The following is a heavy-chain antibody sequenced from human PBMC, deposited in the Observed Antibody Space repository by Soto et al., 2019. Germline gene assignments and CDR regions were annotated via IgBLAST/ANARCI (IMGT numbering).Heavy chain of an antibody. J-gene: IGHJ6*02. CDR2: INPNSGGT. CDR1: GYTFTGYY. D-gene: IGHD4-4*01. CDR3: ARDRGDYSNYYYYGMDV. Sequence: ASVKVSCKASGYTFTGYYMHWVRQAPGQGLEWMGWINPNSGGTNYAQKFQGRVTMTRDTSISTAYMELSRLRSDDTAVYYCARDRGDYSNYYYYGMDVWGQGTTVTVSS. V-gene: IGHV1-2*02.